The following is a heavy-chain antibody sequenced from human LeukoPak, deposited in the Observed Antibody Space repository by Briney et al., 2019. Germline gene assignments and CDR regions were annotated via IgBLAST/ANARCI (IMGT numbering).Heavy chain of an antibody. CDR1: GDSISSYY. CDR3: ARTYDSSGYSAFHI. Sequence: PSETLSLTCIVSGDSISSYYWTWIWQTPGKELEWIGYIYYSGSTYYNPSLESRVTMSVDTSKSQFSLKLTSVTAADTAVYYCARTYDSSGYSAFHIWGQGTMVTVSS. CDR2: IYYSGST. J-gene: IGHJ3*02. D-gene: IGHD3-22*01. V-gene: IGHV4-59*01.